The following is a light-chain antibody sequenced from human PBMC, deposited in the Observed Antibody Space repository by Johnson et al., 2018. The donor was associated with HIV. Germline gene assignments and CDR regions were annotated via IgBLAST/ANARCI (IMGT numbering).Light chain of an antibody. CDR2: EDY. CDR3: GVWAASLSPPYV. CDR1: SSNIENYF. Sequence: QFVLTQPPSVSAAPGQRVNISCSGHSSNIENYFVSWYQHLPGAAPRLLIYEDYKRPSGIPDRFSGSKSGASATLGITGLQTGDEADYYCGVWAASLSPPYVFGTGTTITVL. V-gene: IGLV1-51*02. J-gene: IGLJ1*01.